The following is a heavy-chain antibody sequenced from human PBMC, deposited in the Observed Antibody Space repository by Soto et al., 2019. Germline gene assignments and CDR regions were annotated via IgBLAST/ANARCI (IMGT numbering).Heavy chain of an antibody. J-gene: IGHJ4*02. CDR1: GDSINSDSYY. Sequence: SETLSLTCSVTGDSINSDSYYWGWIRQPPGKGLEWIGSIYYRGNTYYNPSLKTRVTISLDKSKSQFSLKLNSVTAADSAVYFCARLEGLATISYYFDYWGQGTLVTVSS. CDR2: IYYRGNT. V-gene: IGHV4-39*01. D-gene: IGHD3-9*01. CDR3: ARLEGLATISYYFDY.